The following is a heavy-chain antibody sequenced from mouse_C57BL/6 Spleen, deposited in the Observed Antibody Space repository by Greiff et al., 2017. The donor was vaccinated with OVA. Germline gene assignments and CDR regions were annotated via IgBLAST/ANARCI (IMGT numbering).Heavy chain of an antibody. CDR3: AKEDYRNYAMDY. CDR2: ISDGGSYT. J-gene: IGHJ4*01. D-gene: IGHD2-14*01. Sequence: DVQLQESGGGLVKPGGSLKLSCAASGFTFSSYAMSWVRQTPGKGLEWVATISDGGSYTYYPDNVKGRFTITRDNAKNNLYLQMSQMKAEDTAKYYCAKEDYRNYAMDYWGQGTSVTVSS. CDR1: GFTFSSYA. V-gene: IGHV5-4*01.